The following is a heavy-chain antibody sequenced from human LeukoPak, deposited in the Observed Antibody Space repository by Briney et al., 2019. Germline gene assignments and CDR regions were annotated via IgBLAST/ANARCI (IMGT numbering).Heavy chain of an antibody. CDR2: ISSSSSYI. CDR1: GFTFSSYS. D-gene: IGHD1-26*01. J-gene: IGHJ4*02. Sequence: GSLRLSCAASGFTFSSYSMNWVRQAPGKGLEWVSSISSSSSYIYYADSVKGRFTISRDNAKNSLYLQMNSLRAEDTAVYYCARGPVSFGSYFFYWGQGTLVTVSS. CDR3: ARGPVSFGSYFFY. V-gene: IGHV3-21*01.